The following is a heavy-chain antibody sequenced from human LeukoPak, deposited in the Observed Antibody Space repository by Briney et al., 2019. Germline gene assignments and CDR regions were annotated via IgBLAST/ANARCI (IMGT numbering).Heavy chain of an antibody. Sequence: PGGSLRLSCTTSGFPFGDFVMSWFRQAPGKGLGWVGFIRSKTHGATTEYAASVKGRFTISRDDSKSSVYLQMNSLKSEDTAVYYCTRGGMAPDYWGQGTLVTVSS. CDR3: TRGGMAPDY. V-gene: IGHV3-49*03. D-gene: IGHD1-14*01. CDR2: IRSKTHGATT. J-gene: IGHJ4*02. CDR1: GFPFGDFV.